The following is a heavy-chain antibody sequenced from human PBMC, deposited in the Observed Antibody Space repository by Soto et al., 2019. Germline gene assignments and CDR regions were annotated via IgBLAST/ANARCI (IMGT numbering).Heavy chain of an antibody. Sequence: QVQLVQSGAEVKKPGSSVKVSCKASGGTFSSYAISWVRQAPGQGLEWMGGIIPIFGTANYEQKFQGRVTITADESTSTAYMELSSLRSEDTAVYYCARTTPGYCSGGSCYSYYYYGMDVWGQGTTVTVSS. CDR2: IIPIFGTA. J-gene: IGHJ6*02. V-gene: IGHV1-69*01. D-gene: IGHD2-15*01. CDR3: ARTTPGYCSGGSCYSYYYYGMDV. CDR1: GGTFSSYA.